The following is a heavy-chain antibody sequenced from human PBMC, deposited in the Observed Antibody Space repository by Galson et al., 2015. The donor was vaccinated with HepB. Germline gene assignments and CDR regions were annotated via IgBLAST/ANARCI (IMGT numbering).Heavy chain of an antibody. CDR1: GYTFTSYY. CDR2: INPSGGST. D-gene: IGHD3-16*01. V-gene: IGHV1-46*01. J-gene: IGHJ5*02. CDR3: ARDGVAKRPFGGWFDP. Sequence: SVKVSCKASGYTFTSYYMHWVRQAPGQGLEWMGIINPSGGSTSYAQKFQGRVTMTRDTSTSTVYMELSSLRSEDTAVYYCARDGVAKRPFGGWFDPWGQGTLVTVSS.